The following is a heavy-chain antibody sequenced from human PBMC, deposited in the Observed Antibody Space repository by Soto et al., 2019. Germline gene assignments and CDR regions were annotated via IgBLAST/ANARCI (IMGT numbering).Heavy chain of an antibody. CDR3: AADRGSYYRADAFDI. V-gene: IGHV1-58*01. CDR2: IVVGSGNT. Sequence: QMQLVQSGPEVKKPGTSVKVSCKASGFTFTSSAVQWVRQARGQRLEWIGWIVVGSGNTNYAQKFQERVTITRDMSTSTAYMELSSLRSEDKAVYYCAADRGSYYRADAFDIWGQGTMVTVSS. J-gene: IGHJ3*02. D-gene: IGHD1-26*01. CDR1: GFTFTSSA.